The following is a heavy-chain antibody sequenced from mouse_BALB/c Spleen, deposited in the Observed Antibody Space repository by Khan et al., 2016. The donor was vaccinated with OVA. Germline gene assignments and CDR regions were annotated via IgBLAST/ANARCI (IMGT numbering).Heavy chain of an antibody. CDR3: ADRLAGSFAY. D-gene: IGHD1-1*01. CDR1: GFTFSSYS. CDR2: ISSGGDYT. J-gene: IGHJ3*01. Sequence: EVELVESGGDLVKPGGSLKLSCAASGFTFSSYSMSWVRQTPDKRLEWVASISSGGDYTYYQDSVKGRSTISRDNAKNTLYLQMSDLESEDTAMYYCADRLAGSFAYWGQGTLVTVSA. V-gene: IGHV5-6*01.